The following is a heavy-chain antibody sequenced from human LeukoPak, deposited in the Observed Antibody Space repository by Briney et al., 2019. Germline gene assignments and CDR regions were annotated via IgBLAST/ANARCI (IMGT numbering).Heavy chain of an antibody. Sequence: SGPTLVNPTQTLTLTCTFSGSSLSTRGVGVGWIRQPPGKALEWLALIYWDDDKRYSPSLKSRLTITKDTSKNQVVLTMTNMDPVDTATYYCAYSRGYNYGVVWFDPWGLGTLVTVSS. D-gene: IGHD5-18*01. CDR3: AYSRGYNYGVVWFDP. V-gene: IGHV2-5*02. CDR1: GSSLSTRGVG. CDR2: IYWDDDK. J-gene: IGHJ5*02.